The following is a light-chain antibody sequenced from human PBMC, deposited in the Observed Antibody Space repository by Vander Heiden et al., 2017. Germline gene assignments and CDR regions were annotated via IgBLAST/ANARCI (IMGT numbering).Light chain of an antibody. CDR3: QQYYSTPT. J-gene: IGKJ1*01. CDR1: QSVLFSSDNKNY. Sequence: DIVMTQSPDSLTVSLGERATINCKSSQSVLFSSDNKNYLAWYQQKPGQPPKLLFYWASTRESGVPDRFSGGGSGTDFTLTISSLQAADVAVYYCQQYYSTPTFGQGTKVEI. CDR2: WAS. V-gene: IGKV4-1*01.